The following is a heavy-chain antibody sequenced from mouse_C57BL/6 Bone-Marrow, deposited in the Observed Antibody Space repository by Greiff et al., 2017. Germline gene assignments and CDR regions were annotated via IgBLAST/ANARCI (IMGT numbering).Heavy chain of an antibody. D-gene: IGHD6-1*01. Sequence: EVQLQQSGPVLVKPGASVKMSCKASGYTFTDYYMNWVKQSPGKSLEWIGVINPYNGGTSYNQKFKGKATLTVDTSSSTAYMELSSLTSEDSAVYDCARRGQLILGRMGYWGQGTLVTVSA. CDR2: INPYNGGT. J-gene: IGHJ4*01. V-gene: IGHV1-19*01. CDR3: ARRGQLILGRMGY. CDR1: GYTFTDYY.